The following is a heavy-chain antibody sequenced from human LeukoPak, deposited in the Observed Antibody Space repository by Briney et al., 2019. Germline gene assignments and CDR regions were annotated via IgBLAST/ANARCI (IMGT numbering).Heavy chain of an antibody. V-gene: IGHV4-59*01. CDR3: ARATRGYSSNGMDV. J-gene: IGHJ6*02. D-gene: IGHD5-18*01. CDR2: IYYSGSISVST. CDR1: GGSISSYY. Sequence: SESLSLTCTVSGGSISSYYWNWIRQPPGKGLEYMGYIYYSGSISVSTNYNPSLESRVTISVDTSKNQFSLKLSSVTAADTAVYYCARATRGYSSNGMDVWGQGTTVTVSS.